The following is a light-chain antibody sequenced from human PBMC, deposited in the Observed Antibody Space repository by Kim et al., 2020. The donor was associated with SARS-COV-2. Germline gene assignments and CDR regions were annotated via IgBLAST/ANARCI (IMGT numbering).Light chain of an antibody. V-gene: IGKV1-39*01. Sequence: DIQVTQSPSSLSASVGDSVTITCRASQSIGVFLNWYQHKPGKAPKLLIYTASTLQSGVPSRFSGSGSGADFTLTITSLQPEDFATYYCQQSYSSLMWTFGQGTKVDIK. J-gene: IGKJ1*01. CDR3: QQSYSSLMWT. CDR1: QSIGVF. CDR2: TAS.